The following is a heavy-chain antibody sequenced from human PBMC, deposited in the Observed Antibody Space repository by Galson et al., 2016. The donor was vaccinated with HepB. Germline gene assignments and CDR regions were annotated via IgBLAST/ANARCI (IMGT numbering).Heavy chain of an antibody. J-gene: IGHJ4*02. CDR1: GFTFSNHW. Sequence: SLRLSCAASGFTFSNHWMHWVRQAPGKGLEWISAISGSDGRTYYADSVKGRFTISRDNSKNTLFLQMNSLRDEDTAVYFCARAAGDYGNDGFPNFDYWGQGTLVTVSS. CDR2: ISGSDGRT. V-gene: IGHV3-23*01. D-gene: IGHD4-17*01. CDR3: ARAAGDYGNDGFPNFDY.